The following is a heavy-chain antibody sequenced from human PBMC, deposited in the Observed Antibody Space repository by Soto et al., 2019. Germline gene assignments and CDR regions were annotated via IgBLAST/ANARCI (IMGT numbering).Heavy chain of an antibody. CDR3: LRAEDGIRDEFPVSAFRLNGSSDL. D-gene: IGHD3-3*01. CDR2: IYYSGST. V-gene: IGHV4-39*01. J-gene: IGHJ2*01. Sequence: PPGKGLEWIGSIYYSGSTYYNPSLKSRVTISVDTSKNQFSLKLSSVTAADTAVYIFLRAEDGIRDEFPVSAFRLNGSSDL.